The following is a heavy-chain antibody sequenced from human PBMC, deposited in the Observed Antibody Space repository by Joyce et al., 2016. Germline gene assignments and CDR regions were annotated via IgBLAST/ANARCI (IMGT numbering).Heavy chain of an antibody. CDR3: AKSGRNSYGYSGS. Sequence: EVQLLESGGGLVQPGGSLRLSCAASGFTFSSQGVNWVRQTPGKGLEWVSGINGNGVYTYYADSVKGRFTMSRDNSKNTLYLQMNSLRAEDTAVYYCAKSGRNSYGYSGSWGQGTLVTVSS. CDR2: INGNGVYT. V-gene: IGHV3-23*01. CDR1: GFTFSSQG. J-gene: IGHJ5*02. D-gene: IGHD5-18*01.